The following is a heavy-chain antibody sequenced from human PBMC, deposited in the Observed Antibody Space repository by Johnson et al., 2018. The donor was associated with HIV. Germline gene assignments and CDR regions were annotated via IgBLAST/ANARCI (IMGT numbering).Heavy chain of an antibody. V-gene: IGHV3-30*14. Sequence: QVQLVESGGGVVQPGRSLRLSCAASGFTFGIFAMHWVRQAPGKGLEWVAVIYSGGTTYSADSVKGRFTISRDHSKNTLYLQMNSLRAEDTAVYYCARDLSGAFDIWGQGTMVTVSS. CDR2: IYSGGTT. D-gene: IGHD6-25*01. CDR3: ARDLSGAFDI. J-gene: IGHJ3*02. CDR1: GFTFGIFA.